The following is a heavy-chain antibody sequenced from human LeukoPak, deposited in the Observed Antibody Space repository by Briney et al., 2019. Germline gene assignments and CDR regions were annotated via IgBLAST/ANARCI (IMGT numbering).Heavy chain of an antibody. V-gene: IGHV1-69*04. CDR2: IIPILGIA. CDR1: GGTFSSYA. D-gene: IGHD1-1*01. J-gene: IGHJ5*02. Sequence: SVKVSCKASGGTFSSYAISWVRQAPGQGIEWMGRIIPILGIANYAQKFQGRVTITADKSTSTAYMELSSLRSEDTAVYYCARVGTTIYGGSNWFDPWGQGTLVTVSS. CDR3: ARVGTTIYGGSNWFDP.